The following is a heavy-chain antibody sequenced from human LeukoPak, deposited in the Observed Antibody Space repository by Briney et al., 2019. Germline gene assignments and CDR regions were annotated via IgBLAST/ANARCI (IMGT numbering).Heavy chain of an antibody. CDR1: GGSFSGYY. CDR2: INHSGST. J-gene: IGHJ4*02. Sequence: PSETLSLTCAVYGGSFSGYYWSWIRQPPGKGLEWIGEINHSGSTNYNPSLKSRVSMSVETSKNQFSLKLSSVTAADTALYYCARHYGGLGVKPYFDYWGQGTLVTVSS. D-gene: IGHD3-16*01. V-gene: IGHV4-34*01. CDR3: ARHYGGLGVKPYFDY.